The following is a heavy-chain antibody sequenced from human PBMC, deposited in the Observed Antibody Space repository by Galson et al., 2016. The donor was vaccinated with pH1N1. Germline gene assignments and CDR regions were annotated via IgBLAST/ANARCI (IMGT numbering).Heavy chain of an antibody. CDR2: FSISGGT. J-gene: IGHJ4*02. Sequence: LSLTCTVSGGAISTGSYYWGWVRQPAGKGLEWIGRFSISGGTNYNSSLRSRVTISFDTSKNQFSLELTSVTAADTAVYYCARDHYFGSGIHYWGQGTLVSVSS. CDR1: GGAISTGSYY. D-gene: IGHD3-10*01. V-gene: IGHV4-61*02. CDR3: ARDHYFGSGIHY.